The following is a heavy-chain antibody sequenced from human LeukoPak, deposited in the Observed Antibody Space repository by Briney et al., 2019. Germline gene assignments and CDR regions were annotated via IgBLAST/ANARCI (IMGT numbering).Heavy chain of an antibody. D-gene: IGHD6-13*01. CDR2: IYPGDSET. CDR3: ARRTAGGTSDN. CDR1: GYSFPSYW. J-gene: IGHJ4*02. V-gene: IGHV5-51*01. Sequence: GESLKISCKGSGYSFPSYWIGWVRLMPGKGLEWMGIIYPGDSETRYSPSFQGQVTISADKSTSTAYLQWSSLKASDTAMYYCARRTAGGTSDNWGQGTLVTVSS.